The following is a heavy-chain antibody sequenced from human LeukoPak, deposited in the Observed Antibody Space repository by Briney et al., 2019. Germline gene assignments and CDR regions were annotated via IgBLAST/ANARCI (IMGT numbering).Heavy chain of an antibody. CDR2: INHSGST. D-gene: IGHD1-26*01. CDR3: ARGQWEIRFDP. J-gene: IGHJ5*02. V-gene: IGHV4-34*01. CDR1: GGSFSGYY. Sequence: PSETLSLTCAVYGGSFSGYYWSWIRQPPGKGLEWIGEINHSGSTNYNPSLKSRVTISVDTSKNQFSLKLNSVTAADTAVCYCARGQWEIRFDPWGQGTLVTVSS.